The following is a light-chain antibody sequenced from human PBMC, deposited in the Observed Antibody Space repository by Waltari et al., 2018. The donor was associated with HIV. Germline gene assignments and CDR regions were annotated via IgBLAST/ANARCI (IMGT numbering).Light chain of an antibody. CDR3: QVWDSGSDHRV. CDR2: YDS. J-gene: IGLJ3*02. Sequence: SYVLTQPPSVSVAPGKTARITCGGDNSEGKSVHWYHQKPGQAPVVVMSYDSVRPSGIPERFSGSNSGNTATLTISRVEAGDEADYYCQVWDSGSDHRVFGGGTKLTVL. V-gene: IGLV3-21*04. CDR1: NSEGKS.